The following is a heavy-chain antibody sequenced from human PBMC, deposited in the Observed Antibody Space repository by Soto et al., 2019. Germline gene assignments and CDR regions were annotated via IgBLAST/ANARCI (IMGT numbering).Heavy chain of an antibody. J-gene: IGHJ4*02. D-gene: IGHD6-13*01. Sequence: GGSLRLSCAASGFTFSIYAMSWVRQAPGEGLEWVANIKQDGSEKYYVASVKGRFTISRDNAKNSVFLQMNSLRAEDSAVYYCAKAIAAAESYWGQGTLVTVSS. V-gene: IGHV3-7*01. CDR1: GFTFSIYA. CDR2: IKQDGSEK. CDR3: AKAIAAAESY.